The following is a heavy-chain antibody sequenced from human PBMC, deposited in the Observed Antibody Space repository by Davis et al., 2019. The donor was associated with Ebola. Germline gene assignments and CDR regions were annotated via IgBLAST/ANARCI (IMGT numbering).Heavy chain of an antibody. CDR3: ARRYRSDSYGLHGVDV. CDR1: GGSFSDYF. J-gene: IGHJ6*02. CDR2: ISHHNGYT. Sequence: MPGGSLRLSCAVYGGSFSDYFWSWIRQPPEKGLEWIGEISHHNGYTNYNPSLRSRVAISVDSSKNQFSLNLRSVTVADTAVFYCARRYRSDSYGLHGVDVWGQGTKVTVSS. V-gene: IGHV4-34*01. D-gene: IGHD6-25*01.